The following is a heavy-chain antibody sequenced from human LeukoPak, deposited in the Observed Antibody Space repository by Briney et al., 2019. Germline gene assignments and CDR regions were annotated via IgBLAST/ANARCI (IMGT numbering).Heavy chain of an antibody. CDR2: INHSGST. D-gene: IGHD5-12*01. J-gene: IGHJ4*02. CDR3: ARLRGGYSGYDYYFDY. CDR1: GGSFSGYY. Sequence: LSETLSLTCAVYGGSFSGYYWSWVRHPPGKGLEWIGEINHSGSTNYNPSLTSRVTISVDTSKNQFSLKLSSVTAADTAVYYCARLRGGYSGYDYYFDYWGQGTLVTVSS. V-gene: IGHV4-34*01.